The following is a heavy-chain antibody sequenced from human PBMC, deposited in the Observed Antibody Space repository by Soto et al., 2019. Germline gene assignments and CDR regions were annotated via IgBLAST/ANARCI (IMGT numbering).Heavy chain of an antibody. CDR2: ISTYNGQT. CDR1: GYTFINYG. Sequence: QAQLVQSGAEVRKPGASVKVSCKTSGYTFINYGVSWVRQAPGQGLVWMGWISTYNGQTNVAQNFQGRVTLTSGASARTVYMDLMGLSADDTAMYYWGSEVVWGATFAGEVVARDCDVWGQGTPVTVSS. D-gene: IGHD3-16*01. V-gene: IGHV1-18*01. J-gene: IGHJ3*01. CDR3: GSEVVWGATFAGEVVARDCDV.